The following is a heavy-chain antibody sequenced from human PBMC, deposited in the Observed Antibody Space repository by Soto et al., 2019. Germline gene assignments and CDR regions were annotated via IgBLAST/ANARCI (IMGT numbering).Heavy chain of an antibody. CDR1: GGSFSGYY. CDR2: INHSGST. Sequence: KPSETLSLTCAVYGGSFSGYYWSWIRQPPGKGLEWIGEINHSGSTNYNPSLKSRVTISVDTSKNQFSLKLSSVTAADTAVYYCARGWVTMAYYFDYWGQGTLVTVSS. CDR3: ARGWVTMAYYFDY. D-gene: IGHD4-17*01. J-gene: IGHJ4*02. V-gene: IGHV4-34*01.